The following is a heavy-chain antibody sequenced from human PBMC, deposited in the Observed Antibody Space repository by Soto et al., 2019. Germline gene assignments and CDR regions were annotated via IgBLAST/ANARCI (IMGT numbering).Heavy chain of an antibody. CDR1: GGSISSYY. V-gene: IGHV4-59*01. J-gene: IGHJ4*02. D-gene: IGHD4-17*01. Sequence: ASETLSLTCTVSGGSISSYYWSWIRQPPGKGLEWIGYIYYSGSTNYNPSLKSRVTISVDTSKNQFSLKLSSVTAADTAVYYCARDLDYGDYAPGYWGQGTLVTVSS. CDR3: ARDLDYGDYAPGY. CDR2: IYYSGST.